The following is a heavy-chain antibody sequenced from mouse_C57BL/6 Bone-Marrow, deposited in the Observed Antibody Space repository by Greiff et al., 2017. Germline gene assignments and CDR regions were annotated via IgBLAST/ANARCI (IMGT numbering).Heavy chain of an antibody. D-gene: IGHD1-1*01. CDR1: GFTFSSYG. CDR3: ARHGTTVVAEAY. CDR2: ISSGGSYT. V-gene: IGHV5-6*01. J-gene: IGHJ3*01. Sequence: EVMLVESGGDLVKPGGSLKLSCAASGFTFSSYGMSWVRQTPDKRLEWVATISSGGSYTYYPDSVKGRFTISRDNAKNTLYLQMSSRKSEDTAMYYCARHGTTVVAEAYWGQGTLVTVSA.